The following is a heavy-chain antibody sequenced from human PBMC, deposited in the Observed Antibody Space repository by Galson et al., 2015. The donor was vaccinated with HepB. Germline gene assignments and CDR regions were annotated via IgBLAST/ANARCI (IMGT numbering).Heavy chain of an antibody. J-gene: IGHJ4*02. V-gene: IGHV6-1*01. CDR3: ARTATWGFDY. D-gene: IGHD3-16*01. Sequence: CAISGDSVSSNSAAWNWIRQSPSRGLEWLGRTYYRSNYYNDYAVSVKSRITINPDTSKNQFSLQLNSVTPEDTAVYYCARTATWGFDYWGQGTLVTVSS. CDR1: GDSVSSNSAA. CDR2: TYYRSNYYN.